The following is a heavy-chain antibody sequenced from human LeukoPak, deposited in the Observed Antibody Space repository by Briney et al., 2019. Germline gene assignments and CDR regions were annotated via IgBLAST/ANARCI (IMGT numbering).Heavy chain of an antibody. CDR1: GFTFSSYG. V-gene: IGHV3-33*01. CDR3: ARDPDDYGDYSYFDY. Sequence: GRSLRLSCAASGFTFSSYGMHWVRQAPGKGLEWVAVIWYDGSNKYYADSVKGRCTISRDNSKNTLFLQMNSLRAEDTAVYYCARDPDDYGDYSYFDYWGQGTLVTVSS. D-gene: IGHD4-17*01. J-gene: IGHJ4*02. CDR2: IWYDGSNK.